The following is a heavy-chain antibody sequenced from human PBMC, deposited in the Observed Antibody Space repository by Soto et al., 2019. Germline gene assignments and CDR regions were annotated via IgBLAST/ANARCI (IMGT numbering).Heavy chain of an antibody. CDR3: ARVIAAAVTRHHYYYDVMAF. J-gene: IGHJ6*02. CDR2: ITGANGNT. Sequence: ASVKVSCKASGYTLTTYPLHWVRQAPGQSLEWMGYITGANGNTKYSQRFHDRVTITTDTSTNTAYLELNSLRSDDTAVYYCARVIAAAVTRHHYYYDVMAFWGQGTTVTGSS. V-gene: IGHV1-3*01. CDR1: GYTLTTYP. D-gene: IGHD6-13*01.